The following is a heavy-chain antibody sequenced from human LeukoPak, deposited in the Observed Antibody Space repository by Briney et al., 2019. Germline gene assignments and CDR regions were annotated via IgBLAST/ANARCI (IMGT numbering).Heavy chain of an antibody. CDR3: AKAGARYSDSSGLYAFDF. CDR1: GDSIYSTGHY. D-gene: IGHD3-22*01. J-gene: IGHJ3*01. CDR2: IYYSGST. Sequence: SETLSLTCSVSGDSIYSTGHYWGWIRQSPGKGLEWIGTIYYSGSTYYNPSLKSRVTMSVDTSRNQFSLKLSSVNAADTAVYYCAKAGARYSDSSGLYAFDFWGRGTMVTVSS. V-gene: IGHV4-39*01.